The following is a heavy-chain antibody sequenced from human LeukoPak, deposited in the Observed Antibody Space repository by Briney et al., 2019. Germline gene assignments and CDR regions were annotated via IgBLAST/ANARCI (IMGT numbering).Heavy chain of an antibody. J-gene: IGHJ4*02. CDR3: ARIAVAGGEDYFDY. CDR1: GGSFSGYY. D-gene: IGHD6-19*01. V-gene: IGHV4-34*01. Sequence: PSETLSLTCAVYGGSFSGYYWSWIRQPPGKGLQWIGSIYYSGSTYYNPSLKSRVTISVDTSKNQFSLNLSSVTAADTAVYYCARIAVAGGEDYFDYWGQGTLVTVSS. CDR2: IYYSGST.